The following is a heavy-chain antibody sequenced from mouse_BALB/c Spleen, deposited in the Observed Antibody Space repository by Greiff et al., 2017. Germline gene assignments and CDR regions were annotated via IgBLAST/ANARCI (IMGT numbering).Heavy chain of an antibody. CDR1: GFAFSSYD. Sequence: EVQLQESGGGLVKPGGSLKLSCAASGFAFSSYDMSWVRQTPEKRLEWVAYISSGGGSTYYPDTVKGRFTISRDNAKNTLYLQMSSLKSEDTAMYYCERHPGSYCYDAMDYWGQGTSVTVSS. D-gene: IGHD2-3*01. CDR3: ERHPGSYCYDAMDY. CDR2: ISSGGGST. J-gene: IGHJ4*01. V-gene: IGHV5-12-1*01.